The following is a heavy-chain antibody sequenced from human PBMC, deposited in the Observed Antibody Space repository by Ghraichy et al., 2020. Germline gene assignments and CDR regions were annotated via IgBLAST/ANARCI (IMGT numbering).Heavy chain of an antibody. V-gene: IGHV3-30*18. CDR1: GFTFSSYG. CDR3: AKNLVVVAIDAFDI. J-gene: IGHJ3*02. Sequence: GGSLRLSCAASGFTFSSYGMHWVRQAPGKGLEWVAVISYDGSNKYYADSVKGRFTISRDNSKNTLYLQMNSLRAEDTAVYYCAKNLVVVAIDAFDIWGQGKMVTVCS. D-gene: IGHD2-15*01. CDR2: ISYDGSNK.